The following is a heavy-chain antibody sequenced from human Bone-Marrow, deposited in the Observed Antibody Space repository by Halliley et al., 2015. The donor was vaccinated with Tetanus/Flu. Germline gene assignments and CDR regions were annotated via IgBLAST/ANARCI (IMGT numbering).Heavy chain of an antibody. V-gene: IGHV4-34*12. Sequence: GLVKPSETLSLTCGVSGGSLSGYYWSWIRQPPGKGLEWIGEIIKTGSTHYNPSLRSRVTISVDTSKNQISLNLRSVTAADSAVYYCMRTEGPYYNGMDVWGQGTTVTVSS. CDR3: MRTEGPYYNGMDV. J-gene: IGHJ6*02. CDR2: IIKTGST. CDR1: GGSLSGYY.